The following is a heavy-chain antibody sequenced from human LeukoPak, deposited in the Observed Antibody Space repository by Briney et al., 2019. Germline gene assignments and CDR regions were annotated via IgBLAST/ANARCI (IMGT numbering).Heavy chain of an antibody. CDR3: ARERRVIVGATSAFDI. CDR1: GGTFSSYA. Sequence: SVKVSCKASGGTFSSYAISWVRQAPGQGLEWMGGIIPIFGTANYAQKFQGRVTITADKSTSTAYMELSSLRSEDTAVYYCARERRVIVGATSAFDIWGQGTMVTVSS. D-gene: IGHD1-26*01. CDR2: IIPIFGTA. V-gene: IGHV1-69*06. J-gene: IGHJ3*02.